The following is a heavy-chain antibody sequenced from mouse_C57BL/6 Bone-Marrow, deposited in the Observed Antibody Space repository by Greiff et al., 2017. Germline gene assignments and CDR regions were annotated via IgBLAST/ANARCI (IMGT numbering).Heavy chain of an antibody. CDR2: ISDGGSYT. J-gene: IGHJ3*01. CDR3: ARVMGPWFAY. V-gene: IGHV5-4*03. D-gene: IGHD2-3*01. CDR1: GFTFSSYA. Sequence: EVKVEESGGGLVKPGGSLKLSCAASGFTFSSYAISWVRQTPEKRLEWVATISDGGSYTYYPDNVKGRFTISRDNAKNNLYLQMSHLESEDTAMYYCARVMGPWFAYWGQGTLVTVSA.